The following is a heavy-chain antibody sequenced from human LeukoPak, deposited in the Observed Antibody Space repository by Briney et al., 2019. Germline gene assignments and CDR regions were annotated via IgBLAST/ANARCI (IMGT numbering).Heavy chain of an antibody. Sequence: PGRSLRLSCAASGFTFSSYAMHWVRQAPGKGLEWVAVISYDGSNKYYADSVKGRFTISRDKSKNTLYLQMNSLRAEDTAVYYCARGNTAMDYWGQGTLVTVSS. CDR2: ISYDGSNK. CDR1: GFTFSSYA. J-gene: IGHJ4*02. V-gene: IGHV3-30-3*01. D-gene: IGHD5-18*01. CDR3: ARGNTAMDY.